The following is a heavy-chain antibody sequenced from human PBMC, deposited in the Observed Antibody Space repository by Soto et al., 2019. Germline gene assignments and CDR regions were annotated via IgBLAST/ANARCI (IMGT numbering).Heavy chain of an antibody. J-gene: IGHJ4*02. CDR3: ARDRWELLQGFDY. Sequence: SVTVSCKASGCTFSSYAISWVRQAPGQGLEWMGGIIPIFGTANYAQKFQGRVTITTDKSTSTAYMELSSLRSEDTAVYYCARDRWELLQGFDYWGQGTLVTVSS. CDR1: GCTFSSYA. D-gene: IGHD1-26*01. CDR2: IIPIFGTA. V-gene: IGHV1-69*05.